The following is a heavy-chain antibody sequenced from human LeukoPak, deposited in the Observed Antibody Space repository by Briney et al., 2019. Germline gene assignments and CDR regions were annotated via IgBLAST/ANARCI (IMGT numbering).Heavy chain of an antibody. CDR1: GYSFTSYW. Sequence: GESLKISCKGSGYSFTSYWIGWVRQMPGKGLEWMGIIYPGDSDTRCSPSFQGQVTISADKSISTAYLQWSSLKASDTAMYYCARRTFYDSSGYYYFDYWGQGTLVTVSS. J-gene: IGHJ4*02. V-gene: IGHV5-51*01. CDR2: IYPGDSDT. CDR3: ARRTFYDSSGYYYFDY. D-gene: IGHD3-22*01.